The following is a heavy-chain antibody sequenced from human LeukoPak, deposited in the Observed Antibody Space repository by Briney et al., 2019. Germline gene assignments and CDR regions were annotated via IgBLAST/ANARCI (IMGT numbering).Heavy chain of an antibody. V-gene: IGHV1-69*06. J-gene: IGHJ4*02. CDR3: ARAHSSGWYAYYGDY. CDR2: IIPIFGTA. Sequence: SVKVSCKASGGTFSSYDISWVRQAPGQGLEWMGGIIPIFGTANYAQKFQGRVTITADKSTSTAYMELSSLRSEDTAVYYCARAHSSGWYAYYGDYWGQGTLVTVSS. CDR1: GGTFSSYD. D-gene: IGHD6-19*01.